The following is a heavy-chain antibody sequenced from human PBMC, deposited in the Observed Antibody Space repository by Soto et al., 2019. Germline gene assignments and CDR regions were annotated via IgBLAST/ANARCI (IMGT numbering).Heavy chain of an antibody. J-gene: IGHJ3*02. Sequence: ASVKVSCKASGYTFTSYGISWVRHAPGQGLEWMGWISAYNGNTNYAQKLQGRVTMTTDTSTSTAYMELRSLRSDDTAVYYCARDRDYGDYVSAFDIWGQGTMVTVSS. CDR2: ISAYNGNT. CDR3: ARDRDYGDYVSAFDI. V-gene: IGHV1-18*01. CDR1: GYTFTSYG. D-gene: IGHD4-17*01.